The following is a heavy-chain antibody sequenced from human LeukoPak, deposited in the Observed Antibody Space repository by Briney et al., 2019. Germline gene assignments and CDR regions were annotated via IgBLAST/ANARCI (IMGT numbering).Heavy chain of an antibody. CDR3: ARANPNCSGGSCYSETFDY. CDR2: MNPNSGNT. CDR1: GGTFSSYA. J-gene: IGHJ4*02. Sequence: GSSVKVSCKASGGTFSSYAISWVRQAPGQGLEWMGWMNPNSGNTGYAQKFQGRVTMTRNTSISTAYMELSSLRSEDTAVYYCARANPNCSGGSCYSETFDYWGQGTLVTVSS. V-gene: IGHV1-8*02. D-gene: IGHD2-15*01.